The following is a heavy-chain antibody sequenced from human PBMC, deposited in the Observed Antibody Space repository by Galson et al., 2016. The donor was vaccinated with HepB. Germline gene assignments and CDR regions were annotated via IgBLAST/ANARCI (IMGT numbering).Heavy chain of an antibody. V-gene: IGHV3-72*01. Sequence: SLRLSCAASGFTLSDHYVDWVRQAPGKGLEWVGRTRNKANSYTTEYAASVKGRFIISRDDSANSLYLQMNSLKTEDTAMYYCARNARTDYSDCWGQGTLVTVSS. CDR3: ARNARTDYSDC. CDR2: TRNKANSYTT. D-gene: IGHD1-1*01. J-gene: IGHJ4*02. CDR1: GFTLSDHY.